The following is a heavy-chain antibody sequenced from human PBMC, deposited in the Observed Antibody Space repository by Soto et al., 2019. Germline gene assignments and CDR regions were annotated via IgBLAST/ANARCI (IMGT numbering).Heavy chain of an antibody. CDR1: GVSISSGDYY. CDR3: ARPLTGTSPYYYYYMDV. V-gene: IGHV4-30-4*01. J-gene: IGHJ6*03. CDR2: IYYSGST. Sequence: SETLSLTCTVSGVSISSGDYYWSWIRQPPGKGLEWIGYIYYSGSTYYNPSLKSRVTISVDTSKNQFSLKLSSVTAADTAVYYCARPLTGTSPYYYYYMDVWGKGTTVTVS. D-gene: IGHD1-20*01.